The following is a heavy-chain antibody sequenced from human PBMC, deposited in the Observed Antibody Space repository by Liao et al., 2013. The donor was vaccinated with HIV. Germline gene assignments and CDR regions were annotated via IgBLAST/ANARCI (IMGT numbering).Heavy chain of an antibody. CDR2: IYYTGST. D-gene: IGHD7-27*01. V-gene: IGHV4-61*02. CDR1: GDSISSGTYF. Sequence: VKLQQSGPGLVKPSQTLSLTCSVSGDSISSGTYFWSWVRQPAGKTLEWIGRIYYTGSTNYNPSLKSRLTISADPSKNQYSLKLRSVTAADTGLYFCARGNWGLRGFDIWGQGTRVTVSS. CDR3: ARGNWGLRGFDI. J-gene: IGHJ3*02.